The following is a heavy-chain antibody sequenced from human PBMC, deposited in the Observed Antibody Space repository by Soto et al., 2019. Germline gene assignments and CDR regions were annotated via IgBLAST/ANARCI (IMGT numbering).Heavy chain of an antibody. CDR3: ARVREAVAGNNWFDP. V-gene: IGHV1-3*01. CDR2: INAGNGNT. D-gene: IGHD6-19*01. CDR1: GYTFTSYA. J-gene: IGHJ5*02. Sequence: GASVKVSCKASGYTFTSYAMHWVRQAPGQRLEWMGWINAGNGNTKYSQKFQGRVTITRDTSASTAYMELSSLRSEDTAVYYCARVREAVAGNNWFDPWAREPWSPSPQ.